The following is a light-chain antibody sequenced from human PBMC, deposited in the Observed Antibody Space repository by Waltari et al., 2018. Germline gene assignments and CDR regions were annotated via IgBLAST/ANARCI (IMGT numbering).Light chain of an antibody. Sequence: ELVLTQSPATLSLSPGERAALSCRASQNVGSQLAWYQQRPGQAPRLLIDDVSNRATGIPARFSGSGSGTDFTLTISAVQAEDAAVYYCQQYYSSPTFGGGTKVEIK. V-gene: IGKV3-11*01. J-gene: IGKJ4*01. CDR1: QNVGSQ. CDR2: DVS. CDR3: QQYYSSPT.